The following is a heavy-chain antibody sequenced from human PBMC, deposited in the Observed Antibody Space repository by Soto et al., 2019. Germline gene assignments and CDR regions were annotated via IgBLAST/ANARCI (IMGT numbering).Heavy chain of an antibody. D-gene: IGHD1-20*01. CDR3: ARTRITGTVNWFDP. CDR1: GGSISSYY. CDR2: IYYSGST. V-gene: IGHV4-59*01. J-gene: IGHJ5*02. Sequence: SETLSLTCTVSGGSISSYYWSWIRQPPGKGLEWIGYIYYSGSTNYNPSLKSRVTISVDTSKNQFSLKLSSVTAADTAVYYCARTRITGTVNWFDPWGQGTLVTVSS.